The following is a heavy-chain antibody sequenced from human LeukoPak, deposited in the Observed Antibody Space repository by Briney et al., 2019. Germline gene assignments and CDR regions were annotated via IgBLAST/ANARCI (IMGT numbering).Heavy chain of an antibody. J-gene: IGHJ4*02. Sequence: GGSLRLSCAASGFTFSSYAMHWVRQAPGKGLEWVAVISYDGSNKYYADSVKGRFAISRDNSKNTLYLQMNSLRAEDTAVYYCARGAREDIVVVPAAIPPSFDYWGQGTLVTVSS. CDR2: ISYDGSNK. CDR1: GFTFSSYA. D-gene: IGHD2-2*01. V-gene: IGHV3-30*09. CDR3: ARGAREDIVVVPAAIPPSFDY.